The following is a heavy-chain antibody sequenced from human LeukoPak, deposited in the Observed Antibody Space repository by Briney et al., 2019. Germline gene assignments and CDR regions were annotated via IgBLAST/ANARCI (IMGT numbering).Heavy chain of an antibody. CDR2: VSGTSEYI. Sequence: PGGSLRLSCAASGFTFSNAWMSWVRQAPGKGLEWVSSVSGTSEYIYYADSVRGRFTISRDNAKNTVYLQMNSLRAEDTAVYYCARWYSSGWYSDYWGQGTLVTVSS. CDR3: ARWYSSGWYSDY. D-gene: IGHD6-19*01. CDR1: GFTFSNAW. J-gene: IGHJ4*02. V-gene: IGHV3-21*06.